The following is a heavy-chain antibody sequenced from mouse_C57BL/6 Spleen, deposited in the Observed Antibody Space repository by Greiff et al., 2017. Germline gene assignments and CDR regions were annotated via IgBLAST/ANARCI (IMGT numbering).Heavy chain of an antibody. CDR3: ARGGFDY. CDR1: GYTFTSYW. CDR2: IHPNSGST. J-gene: IGHJ2*01. Sequence: QVQLQQPGAELVQPGASVKLSCKASGYTFTSYWMHWVKQRPGQGLEWIGMIHPNSGSTNSNEKFKSKATLTVDKSSSPAYMQLSSLTSEDAAVYYCARGGFDYWGQGTTLTVSS. V-gene: IGHV1-64*01.